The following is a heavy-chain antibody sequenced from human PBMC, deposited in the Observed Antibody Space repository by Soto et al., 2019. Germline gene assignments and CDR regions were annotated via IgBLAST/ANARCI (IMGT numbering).Heavy chain of an antibody. D-gene: IGHD3-10*01. CDR2: IYHTGTT. CDR1: GASINRDNW. J-gene: IGHJ4*02. Sequence: QVQLQESGPGLVNPSGTLSLTCAVSGASINRDNWWTWVRQPPGKGLEWIGDIYHTGTTNYDSSLKSRATISIDESKNHFSLNLSSVTAADTAVYYCAGSVHFWGQGTLVAVSS. CDR3: AGSVHF. V-gene: IGHV4-4*02.